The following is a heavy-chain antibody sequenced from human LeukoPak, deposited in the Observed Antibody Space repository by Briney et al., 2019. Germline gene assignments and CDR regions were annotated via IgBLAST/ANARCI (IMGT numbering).Heavy chain of an antibody. D-gene: IGHD2-8*01. Sequence: GGSLRLSCAASGFTFSSYSMNWVRQAPGKGLEWVSYISSSSSTIYYADSVKGRFTISRDNAKNSLYLQMNSLRAEDTAVYYCARGPLYCTNGVCYYYYYYMDVWGKGTTVTVSS. J-gene: IGHJ6*03. V-gene: IGHV3-48*01. CDR1: GFTFSSYS. CDR3: ARGPLYCTNGVCYYYYYYMDV. CDR2: ISSSSSTI.